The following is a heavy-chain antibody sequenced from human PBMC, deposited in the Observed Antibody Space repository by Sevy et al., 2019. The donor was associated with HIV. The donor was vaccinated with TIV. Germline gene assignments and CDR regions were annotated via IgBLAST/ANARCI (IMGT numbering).Heavy chain of an antibody. CDR2: TSYSGTT. J-gene: IGHJ4*02. V-gene: IGHV4-59*12. D-gene: IGHD2-2*02. CDR1: GDSINNYY. Sequence: SETLSLTCSVSGDSINNYYWSWIRQPPGKGLEWIGYTSYSGTTNYSPSLKSRVDISVDTSMHHFSLKINSVTAADTAVYYCARLRWDVVDAPGATPGCYFDSWGQGILDTVSS. CDR3: ARLRWDVVDAPGATPGCYFDS.